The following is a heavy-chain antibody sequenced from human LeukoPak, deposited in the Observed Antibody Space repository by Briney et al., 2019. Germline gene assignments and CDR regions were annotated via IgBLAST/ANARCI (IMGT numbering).Heavy chain of an antibody. CDR3: ARLRSGWHFDY. CDR2: IGGGSSTI. V-gene: IGHV3-48*04. J-gene: IGHJ4*02. Sequence: GGSLRLSCAASGFMFSSYSMSWVRQAPGKGLECVSFIGGGSSTIYHADSVKGRFTISRDNAKNSLYLQTTSMRAADTAVYYCARLRSGWHFDYWGQGTLVTVSS. D-gene: IGHD3-3*01. CDR1: GFMFSSYS.